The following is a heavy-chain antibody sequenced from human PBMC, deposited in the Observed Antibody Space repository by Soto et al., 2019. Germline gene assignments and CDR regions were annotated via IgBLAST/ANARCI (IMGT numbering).Heavy chain of an antibody. D-gene: IGHD3-22*01. CDR1: GGSISSYY. Sequence: SETLSLTCTVSGGSISSYYWSWIRQPPGKGLEWIGYIYYSGSTNYNPSLKSRVTISVDTSKNQFSLKLSSVTAADTAVYYCARDRGPPYYYDSGGVFDIWAQGTMVT. V-gene: IGHV4-59*01. CDR3: ARDRGPPYYYDSGGVFDI. J-gene: IGHJ3*02. CDR2: IYYSGST.